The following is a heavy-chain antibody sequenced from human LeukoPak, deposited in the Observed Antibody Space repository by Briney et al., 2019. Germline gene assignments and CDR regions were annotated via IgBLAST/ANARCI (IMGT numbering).Heavy chain of an antibody. CDR2: IWYDGSNK. CDR3: ARARSGYFKDY. CDR1: GFTFSDYG. Sequence: AGGSLRLSCAASGFTFSDYGMHWVRQAPGKGLEWVAVIWYDGSNKYYADSVKGRFTISRDNSKNTLYLQMNSLRAEDTAVYYCARARSGYFKDYWGQGTLVTVSS. V-gene: IGHV3-33*01. D-gene: IGHD3-22*01. J-gene: IGHJ4*02.